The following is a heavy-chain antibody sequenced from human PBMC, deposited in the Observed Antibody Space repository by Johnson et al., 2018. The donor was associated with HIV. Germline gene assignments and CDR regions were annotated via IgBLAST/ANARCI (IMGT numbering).Heavy chain of an antibody. V-gene: IGHV3-64*01. CDR2: ISSNGGST. CDR1: GFTFSSYA. CDR3: ARDVASVYGSCDHAFDI. Sequence: VQLVESGGGLVQPGGSLRLSCAASGFTFSSYAMHWVRQAPGKGLQYVSAISSNGGSTYYANSVKGRFTISRDNSRNTLYLQMGRLRVEDMAVYYCARDVASVYGSCDHAFDIWGQGTMVTVSS. D-gene: IGHD3-10*01. J-gene: IGHJ3*02.